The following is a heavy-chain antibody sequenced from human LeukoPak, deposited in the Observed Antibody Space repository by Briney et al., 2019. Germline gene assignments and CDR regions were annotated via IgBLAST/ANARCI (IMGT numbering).Heavy chain of an antibody. V-gene: IGHV3-20*04. Sequence: GGSLRLSCAASGFTFDDYGMSWVRQAPGKGLEWVSGINWNGGSTGYADSVKGRFTISRDNSKNILYLQMNSLRVEDTAVYYCTKASAARCIGVFCYPFDHWGQGTLVTVSS. CDR3: TKASAARCIGVFCYPFDH. CDR1: GFTFDDYG. D-gene: IGHD2-15*01. CDR2: INWNGGST. J-gene: IGHJ4*02.